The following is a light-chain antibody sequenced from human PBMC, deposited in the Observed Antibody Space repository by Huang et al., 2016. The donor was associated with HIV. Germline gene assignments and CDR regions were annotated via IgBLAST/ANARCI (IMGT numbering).Light chain of an antibody. CDR1: QSVSTN. V-gene: IGKV3-15*01. CDR2: DGS. J-gene: IGKJ1*01. Sequence: EIFLTQSPVTLSVSPGHRVTLSCRASQSVSTNLAWYQQKSGQSPRLLVYDGSIRTPHIPAKFGGSASGTDFTLVINGLQTEDLAFYFCMQYDDWPWTFGQGTRV. CDR3: MQYDDWPWT.